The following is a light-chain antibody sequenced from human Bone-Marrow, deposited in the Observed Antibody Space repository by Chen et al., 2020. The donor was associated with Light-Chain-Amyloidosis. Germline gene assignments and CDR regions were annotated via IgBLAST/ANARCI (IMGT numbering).Light chain of an antibody. Sequence: SYELTQPPSLPVSPGQKARNNRSGDDLPTKYAYWYQQKPGQAPVLVIHRDTERPSGISERFSVSSSGTTATLTISGVQAEDEADYHCQSADSSGTYEVIFGGGTKLTVL. J-gene: IGLJ2*01. CDR1: DLPTKY. CDR3: QSADSSGTYEVI. CDR2: RDT. V-gene: IGLV3-25*03.